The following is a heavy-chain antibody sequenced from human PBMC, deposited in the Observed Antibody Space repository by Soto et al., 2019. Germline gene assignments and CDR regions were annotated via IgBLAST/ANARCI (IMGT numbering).Heavy chain of an antibody. CDR1: GFSSSSYV. Sequence: EAQLLDSGGGLVQPGGSLRLSCAASGFSSSSYVMGWVRQTPGKGLEWVSGIGGGGGRTYYADSVQGRFTISRDNSKNTLYLQMNSLRAEVTAVYYCAKGWLDFWGQGTLVTVSS. CDR2: IGGGGGRT. J-gene: IGHJ5*01. V-gene: IGHV3-23*01. CDR3: AKGWLDF.